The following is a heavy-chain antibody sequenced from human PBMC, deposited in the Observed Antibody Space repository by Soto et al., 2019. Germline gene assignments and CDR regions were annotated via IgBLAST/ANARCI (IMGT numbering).Heavy chain of an antibody. Sequence: PSETLSLTCTVSGGSISIGDYYWSWIRQPPGKGLEWIGYIYYSGSTYYNPSLRSRVTISVDTSKNQFSLKLSSVTAADTAVYYCARVPHYYDSSGYYFGSRYYFDYWGQGTLVTVSS. CDR2: IYYSGST. CDR3: ARVPHYYDSSGYYFGSRYYFDY. J-gene: IGHJ4*02. V-gene: IGHV4-30-4*01. CDR1: GGSISIGDYY. D-gene: IGHD3-22*01.